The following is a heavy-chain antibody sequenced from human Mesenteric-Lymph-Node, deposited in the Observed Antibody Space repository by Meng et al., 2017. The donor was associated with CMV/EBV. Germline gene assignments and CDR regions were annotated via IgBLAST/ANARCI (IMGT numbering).Heavy chain of an antibody. CDR3: ARLGVGGSGWCGDY. Sequence: GAFLNTSCKGSGYSFTDYWIAWVRRTRGKGQEWMGIIYPGDSDSRYSPSFQGQVTISADKSISTDYLLWSSLKTSDTAMYYCARLGVGGSGWCGDYWGQGTLVTVSS. CDR2: IYPGDSDS. D-gene: IGHD6-19*01. J-gene: IGHJ4*02. V-gene: IGHV5-51*01. CDR1: GYSFTDYW.